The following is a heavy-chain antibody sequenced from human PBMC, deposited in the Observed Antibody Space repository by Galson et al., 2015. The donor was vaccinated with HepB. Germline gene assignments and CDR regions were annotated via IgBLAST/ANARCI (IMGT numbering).Heavy chain of an antibody. D-gene: IGHD4-17*01. CDR2: IKSKTDGGTP. Sequence: SLRLSCADSGFTFSNAWMSWVRQAPGKGLEWVGRIKSKTDGGTPDYAAPVKGRFTISRDDSKNTLYLQMNSLKTEDTAVYYCTTDDYGDYPYSYRDYWGQGTLVTVSS. J-gene: IGHJ4*02. V-gene: IGHV3-15*01. CDR1: GFTFSNAW. CDR3: TTDDYGDYPYSYRDY.